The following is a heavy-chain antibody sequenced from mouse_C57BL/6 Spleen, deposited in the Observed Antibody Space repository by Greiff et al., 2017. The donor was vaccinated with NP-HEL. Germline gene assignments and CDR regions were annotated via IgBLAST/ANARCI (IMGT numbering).Heavy chain of an antibody. J-gene: IGHJ2*01. Sequence: QVQLKESGAELVKPGASVKISCKASGYAFSSYWMNWVKQRPGKGLEWIGQIYPGDGDTNYNGKFKGKATLTADKSSSTAYMQLSSLTSEDSAVSFCARRYGSLHFFDYWGQGTTLTVSS. D-gene: IGHD1-1*01. CDR3: ARRYGSLHFFDY. CDR1: GYAFSSYW. V-gene: IGHV1-80*01. CDR2: IYPGDGDT.